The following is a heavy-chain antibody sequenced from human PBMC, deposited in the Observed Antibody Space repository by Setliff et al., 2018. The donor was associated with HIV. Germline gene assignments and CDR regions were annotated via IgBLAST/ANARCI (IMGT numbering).Heavy chain of an antibody. Sequence: KPSDTLSLTCTVSGGSIGLYYWSWIRQPPGKRLEWIGYIYDSHFTNYSPSLQSRVAISVDTSRNQLSLKLDSVTAADTAVYYCARGDDFHDGSGYYYPWGQGTLVTVSS. D-gene: IGHD3-22*01. CDR1: GGSIGLYY. CDR3: ARGDDFHDGSGYYYP. V-gene: IGHV4-59*01. CDR2: IYDSHFT. J-gene: IGHJ5*02.